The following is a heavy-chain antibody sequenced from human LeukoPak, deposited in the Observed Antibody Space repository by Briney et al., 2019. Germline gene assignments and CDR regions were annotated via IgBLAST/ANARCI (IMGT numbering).Heavy chain of an antibody. CDR1: GFSFSVFW. CDR2: IKTDGSNT. Sequence: GGSLRLSCAASGFSFSVFWMHWVRQAPGKGPVWVSRIKTDGSNTNYADSVKGRFTISRDNAKNTLYLQMNSLRAEDTAVYYCARSEDPYDYWGQGTLVTVSS. CDR3: ARSEDPYDY. J-gene: IGHJ4*02. D-gene: IGHD5-12*01. V-gene: IGHV3-74*01.